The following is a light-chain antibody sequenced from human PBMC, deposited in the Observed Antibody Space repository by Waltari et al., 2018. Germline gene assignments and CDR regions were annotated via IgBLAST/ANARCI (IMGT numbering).Light chain of an antibody. Sequence: IQMTQSASTLPPSVGASDPISSRASQSISNYLAWYQQKPGKAPNLLIYKASILKSGVSSRFSGSGSGTQFTLTISSLQPGDFATYFCQQYNTYSSFGQGTKLEIK. V-gene: IGKV1-5*03. J-gene: IGKJ2*01. CDR3: QQYNTYSS. CDR2: KAS. CDR1: QSISNY.